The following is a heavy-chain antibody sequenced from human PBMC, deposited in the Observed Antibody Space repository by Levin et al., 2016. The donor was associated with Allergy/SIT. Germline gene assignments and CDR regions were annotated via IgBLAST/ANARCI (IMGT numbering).Heavy chain of an antibody. CDR1: GFTFSSYA. V-gene: IGHV3-23*01. Sequence: GGSLRLSCAASGFTFSSYAMSWVRQAPGKGLEWVSAISGSGGSTYYADSVKGRFTISRDNSKNTLYLQMNSLRAEDTAVYYCANYDSSGYWDRVYAFDIWGQGTMVTVSS. J-gene: IGHJ3*02. D-gene: IGHD3-22*01. CDR3: ANYDSSGYWDRVYAFDI. CDR2: ISGSGGST.